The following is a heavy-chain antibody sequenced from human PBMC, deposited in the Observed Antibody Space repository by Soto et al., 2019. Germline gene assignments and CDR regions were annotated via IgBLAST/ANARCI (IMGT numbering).Heavy chain of an antibody. CDR3: TRHYYDSGVEY. CDR2: IYDSGST. CDR1: GGSISSSNYY. D-gene: IGHD3-22*01. J-gene: IGHJ4*02. Sequence: PSETLSLTCTVSGGSISSSNYYWDWIRQPPGKGLAWIGSIYDSGSTYYNPSPKSRVTISVDTSKNQFALKLSSVTAADTAVYYCTRHYYDSGVEYWGQGTLVTVSS. V-gene: IGHV4-39*01.